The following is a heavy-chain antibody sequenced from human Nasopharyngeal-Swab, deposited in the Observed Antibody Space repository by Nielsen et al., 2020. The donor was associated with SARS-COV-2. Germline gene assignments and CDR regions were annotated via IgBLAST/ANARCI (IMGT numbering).Heavy chain of an antibody. CDR2: IWYGGVNK. J-gene: IGHJ3*01. V-gene: IGHV3-33*01. Sequence: GESLNISCAASGFTFISYGLHWVRQAPGKRLEWVSFIWYGGVNKYYADSVKGRFTISSDNSKNTVFLLMNNLRVEDTAMYYCARDSNYYGSGSDAFNLWGQGTLVTVSS. CDR1: GFTFISYG. CDR3: ARDSNYYGSGSDAFNL. D-gene: IGHD3-10*01.